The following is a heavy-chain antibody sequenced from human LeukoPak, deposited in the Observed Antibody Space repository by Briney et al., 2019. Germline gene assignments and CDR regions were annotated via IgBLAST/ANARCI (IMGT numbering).Heavy chain of an antibody. Sequence: GGSLRLSXAASGFIFSSYAMHWVCQAPGKGLEYVSGISSNGGSKDYANPVKGRFTISRDNSKNTLYLQMGSLRPEDVAVYYCARDSRPSDFWSGYYTSFDYWGQGILVTVSS. D-gene: IGHD3-3*01. CDR2: ISSNGGSK. CDR3: ARDSRPSDFWSGYYTSFDY. CDR1: GFIFSSYA. J-gene: IGHJ4*02. V-gene: IGHV3-64*01.